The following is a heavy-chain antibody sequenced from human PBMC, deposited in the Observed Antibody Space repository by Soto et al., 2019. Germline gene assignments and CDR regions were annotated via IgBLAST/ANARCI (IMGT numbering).Heavy chain of an antibody. D-gene: IGHD4-17*01. CDR1: GGSMSKFY. J-gene: IGHJ5*02. V-gene: IGHV4-4*07. Sequence: QVQVQASGPGLVKPSETLSLTCSVSGGSMSKFYWSWIRKTAGKGLEWMGRVYATGTSDYNPSLRSRIAMAVDISKKTFSLRLRSVTAADTGVYYCVRDGSKTLRDCFVPWGQGILVTVSS. CDR2: VYATGTS. CDR3: VRDGSKTLRDCFVP.